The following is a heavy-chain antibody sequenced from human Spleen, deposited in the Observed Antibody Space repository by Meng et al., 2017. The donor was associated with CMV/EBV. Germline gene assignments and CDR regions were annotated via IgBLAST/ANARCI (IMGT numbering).Heavy chain of an antibody. CDR3: ARASYGGSSWYYFDY. J-gene: IGHJ4*02. V-gene: IGHV4-39*07. D-gene: IGHD6-13*01. CDR1: GGSTNSNSYY. Sequence: SETLSLTCTVSGGSTNSNSYYWGWIRQPPGKGLAWIGTIYYSGSTYYNLSLKCRITISIDTSKNQFSLNLSSVTAAATAVSYCARASYGGSSWYYFDYWGQGTLVTVSS. CDR2: IYYSGST.